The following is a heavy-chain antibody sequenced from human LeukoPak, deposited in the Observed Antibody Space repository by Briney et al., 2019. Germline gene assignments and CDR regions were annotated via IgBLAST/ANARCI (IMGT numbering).Heavy chain of an antibody. CDR1: GGSISRYY. V-gene: IGHV4-4*07. D-gene: IGHD6-13*01. CDR3: ARDHYSSSWYGGNY. CDR2: IYTSGST. Sequence: SETLSLTCTVSGGSISRYYWSWIRQPAGKGLEWIGRIYTSGSTNYNPSLKSRVTMSVDTSKNQFSLKLSSVTAADTAVYYCARDHYSSSWYGGNYWGQGTLVTVSS. J-gene: IGHJ4*02.